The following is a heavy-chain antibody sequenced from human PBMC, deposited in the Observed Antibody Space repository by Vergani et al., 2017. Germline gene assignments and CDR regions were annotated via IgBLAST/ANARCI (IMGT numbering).Heavy chain of an antibody. CDR3: ARKGLGGGGGAFDI. CDR1: GDSMNGYY. J-gene: IGHJ3*02. Sequence: QVQLQESGPGLVKPSDTLSLTCTVSGDSMNGYYWNWIRQPPGKELEWIGYVHYSGSTSYNPSLTSRVTISIDTSKNQLSLKMTSVTAADSAVYYCARKGLGGGGGAFDIWGQGTLVTVSS. D-gene: IGHD3-16*01. V-gene: IGHV4-59*07. CDR2: VHYSGST.